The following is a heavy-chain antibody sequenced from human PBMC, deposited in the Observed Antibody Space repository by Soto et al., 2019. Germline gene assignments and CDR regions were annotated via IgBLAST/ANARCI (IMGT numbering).Heavy chain of an antibody. CDR1: GGTFNTYA. V-gene: IGHV1-69*01. J-gene: IGHJ4*02. CDR3: TRSIGSGGVIGGFDY. CDR2: IIPMFVTP. D-gene: IGHD3-16*02. Sequence: QVQLVQSETEVKKPGSAVKVSCKASGGTFNTYAMNWVRQAPGQGLEWMGGIIPMFVTPRYAQKFQGRVTITVDESTTTAYMELSSLRSDDTAVYYCTRSIGSGGVIGGFDYWGQGTLVTVSS.